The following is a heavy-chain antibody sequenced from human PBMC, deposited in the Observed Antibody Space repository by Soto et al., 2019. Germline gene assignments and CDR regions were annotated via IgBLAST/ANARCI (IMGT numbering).Heavy chain of an antibody. CDR1: GGSISSSSYY. Sequence: SETLSLTCTVSGGSISSSSYYWGWIRQPPGKELEWIGSIYYSGRTYYNPSFKSRVTISVDTSKNQFSLKLSSVTAADTAVYYCARDRTYYDILTDQNGAFDIWGQGTMVTVSS. CDR2: IYYSGRT. V-gene: IGHV4-39*07. J-gene: IGHJ3*02. CDR3: ARDRTYYDILTDQNGAFDI. D-gene: IGHD3-9*01.